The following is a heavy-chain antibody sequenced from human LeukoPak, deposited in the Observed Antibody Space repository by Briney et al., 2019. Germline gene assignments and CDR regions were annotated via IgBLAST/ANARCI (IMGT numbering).Heavy chain of an antibody. Sequence: ASVKVSCKASGYTFINYDINWVRQASGQGLEWMGWMKPNSGKTGYTQNFQGRVTMTRDTSINTAYMELSSLRSEDTAVYYCAIGSFGESFPGWGQGTLVTVSS. CDR1: GYTFINYD. D-gene: IGHD3-10*01. J-gene: IGHJ4*02. CDR2: MKPNSGKT. V-gene: IGHV1-8*02. CDR3: AIGSFGESFPG.